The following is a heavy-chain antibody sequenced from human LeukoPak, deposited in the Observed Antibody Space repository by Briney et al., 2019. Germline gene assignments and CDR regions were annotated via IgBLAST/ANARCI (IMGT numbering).Heavy chain of an antibody. D-gene: IGHD6-6*01. J-gene: IGHJ3*02. CDR1: GGSFSGYY. Sequence: KPSETLSLTCAVYGGSFSGYYWSWIRQPPGKGLEWIGEINHSGSTNYNPSLKSRVTISVDTSKNQFSLKLSSVTAADTAAYYCARGPVPDAFDIWGQGTMVTVSS. CDR2: INHSGST. V-gene: IGHV4-34*01. CDR3: ARGPVPDAFDI.